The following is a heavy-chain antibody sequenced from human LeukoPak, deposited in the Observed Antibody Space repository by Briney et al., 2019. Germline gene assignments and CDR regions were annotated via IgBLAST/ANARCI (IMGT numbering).Heavy chain of an antibody. V-gene: IGHV4-61*02. CDR2: LYSSGST. CDR3: ARGRGGSFPYWYFDL. CDR1: GGSISSGSYY. D-gene: IGHD2-15*01. Sequence: KPSETLSLTCTVSGGSISSGSYYWNWIRQPAGKGLEWIGRLYSSGSTNYNPSLKSRVTISVDTSENQFSLKLSSVTAADTAVYYCARGRGGSFPYWYFDLWGRGTLVTVSS. J-gene: IGHJ2*01.